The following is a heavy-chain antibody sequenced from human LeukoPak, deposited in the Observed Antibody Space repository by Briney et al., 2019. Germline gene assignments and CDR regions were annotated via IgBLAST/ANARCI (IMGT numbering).Heavy chain of an antibody. CDR3: ARDRRGYDYVWGRYRFDAFDI. CDR2: IYYSGST. CDR1: GDSISSYY. V-gene: IGHV4-59*01. Sequence: SETLSLTCTVSGDSISSYYWSWIRQPPGKGLEWIGYIYYSGSTNYNPSLKSRVTISVDTSKNQFSLKLSSVTAADTAVYYCARDRRGYDYVWGRYRFDAFDIWGQGTRVTVSS. D-gene: IGHD3-16*02. J-gene: IGHJ3*02.